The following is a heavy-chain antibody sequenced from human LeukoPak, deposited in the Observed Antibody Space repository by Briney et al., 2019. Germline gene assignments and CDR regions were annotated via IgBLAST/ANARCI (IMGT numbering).Heavy chain of an antibody. V-gene: IGHV3-7*01. CDR2: IKQDGSEK. J-gene: IGHJ4*02. D-gene: IGHD2-2*01. CDR3: ARDRYQLPAGYFDY. CDR1: GFTFSHYW. Sequence: PGGSLRLSCAASGFTFSHYWMSWVRQTPGKGLEWVANIKQDGSEKYYVDSVKGRFTISRDNAKNSLYLQMNSLRAEDTAVYYCARDRYQLPAGYFDYWGQGTLVTVSS.